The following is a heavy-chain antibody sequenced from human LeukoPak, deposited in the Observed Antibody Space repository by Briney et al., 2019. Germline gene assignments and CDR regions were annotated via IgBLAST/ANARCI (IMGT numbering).Heavy chain of an antibody. Sequence: SVKVSCKASGGIFSSYAISWVRQAPGQGLEWMGGIIPIFGTANYAQKFQGRVTITADESTSTAYMELSSLRSEDTAVYYCAREEYSYGFLDYWGQGTLVTVSS. V-gene: IGHV1-69*13. CDR1: GGIFSSYA. CDR3: AREEYSYGFLDY. CDR2: IIPIFGTA. J-gene: IGHJ4*02. D-gene: IGHD5-18*01.